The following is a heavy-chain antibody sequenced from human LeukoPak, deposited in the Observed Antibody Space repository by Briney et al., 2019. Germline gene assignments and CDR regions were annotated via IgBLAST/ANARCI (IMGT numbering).Heavy chain of an antibody. CDR1: GYTFTDYY. CDR3: ARDNYGSGSYYKY. Sequence: GASVKVSCKASGYTFTDYYMHWVRQAPGQGLEWVGWINPNNGGANYAQKFQGRVIMTSDTSISTAFMEVRRLRSDDTAIYYCARDNYGSGSYYKYWGQGTLVTVSS. J-gene: IGHJ4*02. D-gene: IGHD3-10*01. CDR2: INPNNGGA. V-gene: IGHV1-2*02.